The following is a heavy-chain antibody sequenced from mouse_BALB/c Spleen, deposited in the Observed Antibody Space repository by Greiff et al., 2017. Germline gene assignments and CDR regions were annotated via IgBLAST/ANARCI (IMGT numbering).Heavy chain of an antibody. D-gene: IGHD1-1*01. V-gene: IGHV1-20*02. CDR2: INPYNGDT. CDR1: GYSFTGYF. J-gene: IGHJ4*01. Sequence: EVQLQHSGPELVKPGASVKISCKASGYSFTGYFMNWVMQSHGKSLEWIGRINPYNGDTFYNQKFKGKATLTVDKSSSTAHMELRSLASEDSAVYYCARRARYGGYAMDYWGQGTSVTVSS. CDR3: ARRARYGGYAMDY.